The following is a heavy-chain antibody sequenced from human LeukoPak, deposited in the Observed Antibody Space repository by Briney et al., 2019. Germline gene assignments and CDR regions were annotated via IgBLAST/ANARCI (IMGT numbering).Heavy chain of an antibody. J-gene: IGHJ6*03. CDR2: INPNSGGT. Sequence: ASVKVSCKASGYTFTGYYIHWVRQAPGQGLEWMGWINPNSGGTNYAQKFQGRVTMTRDTSISTAYMELSRLRSDDTAVYYCARDRSDFRSGYAIYYYMDVWGKGTTVTVSS. CDR3: ARDRSDFRSGYAIYYYMDV. CDR1: GYTFTGYY. V-gene: IGHV1-2*02. D-gene: IGHD3-3*01.